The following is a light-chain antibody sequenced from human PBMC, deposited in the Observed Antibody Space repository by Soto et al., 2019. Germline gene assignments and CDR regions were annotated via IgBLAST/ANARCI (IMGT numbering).Light chain of an antibody. Sequence: EIVLTQSPATLSLSPGERATLSCRASQSVSSYLAWYQQKPGQAPRLLIYDASNMATGIPARSSGSGSGTDFTITISSLEPEDFSFYYCQQSSNWPPGTFGQGTKVEIK. CDR2: DAS. CDR3: QQSSNWPPGT. CDR1: QSVSSY. J-gene: IGKJ1*01. V-gene: IGKV3-11*01.